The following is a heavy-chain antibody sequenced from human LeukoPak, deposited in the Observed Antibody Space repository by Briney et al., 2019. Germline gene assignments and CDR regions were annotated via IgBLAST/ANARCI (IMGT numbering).Heavy chain of an antibody. D-gene: IGHD3-3*01. J-gene: IGHJ4*02. CDR3: ARADDFWSGSYAYYFDY. CDR1: GGSISSYY. V-gene: IGHV4-4*07. CDR2: IYTSGSI. Sequence: SETLSLTCTVSGGSISSYYWSWIRQPAGKGLERIRRIYTSGSITYNPSLKSRVSMSVDTSKNQFSLKLSSVTAADTAVYYCARADDFWSGSYAYYFDYWGQGTLVTVSS.